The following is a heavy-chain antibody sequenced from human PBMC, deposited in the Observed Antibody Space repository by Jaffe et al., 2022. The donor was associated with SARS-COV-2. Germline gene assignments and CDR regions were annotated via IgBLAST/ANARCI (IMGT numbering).Heavy chain of an antibody. CDR2: ISGSGGST. J-gene: IGHJ4*02. CDR3: AKVGGVHYYYDSSGYFDY. CDR1: GFTFSSYA. V-gene: IGHV3-23*01. D-gene: IGHD3-22*01. Sequence: EVQLLESGGGLVQPGGSLRLSCAASGFTFSSYAMSWVRQAPGKGLEWVSAISGSGGSTYYADSVKGRFTISRDNSKNTLYLQMNSLRAEDTAVYYCAKVGGVHYYYDSSGYFDYWGQGTLVTVSS.